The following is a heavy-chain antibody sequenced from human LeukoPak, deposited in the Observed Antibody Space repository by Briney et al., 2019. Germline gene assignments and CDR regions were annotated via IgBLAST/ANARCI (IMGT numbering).Heavy chain of an antibody. Sequence: ASVKVSCKAFGYTFTGHYMHWVRQAPGQGLEWMGWINPNSGGTNYAQKFQGRVAMTRDTSISTAYMELSRLRSDDTAVYYCARGVRYYDFWGGDYIGRALPAGKDGFDFWGQGTMVTVS. CDR3: ARGVRYYDFWGGDYIGRALPAGKDGFDF. D-gene: IGHD3-3*01. V-gene: IGHV1-2*02. CDR1: GYTFTGHY. CDR2: INPNSGGT. J-gene: IGHJ3*01.